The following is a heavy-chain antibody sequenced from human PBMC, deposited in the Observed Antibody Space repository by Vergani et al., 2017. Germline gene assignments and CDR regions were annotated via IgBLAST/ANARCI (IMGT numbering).Heavy chain of an antibody. CDR2: ISGSGGST. CDR1: GFTFSSYA. J-gene: IGHJ4*02. D-gene: IGHD3-22*01. V-gene: IGHV3-23*01. CDR3: AKDQAQYHYDSSGYSFDY. Sequence: EVQLLESGGGLVQPGGSLRLSCAASGFTFSSYAMSWVRQAPGKGLEWVSAISGSGGSTYYADSVKGRFTISRDNSKNTLYLQMNSLRAEDTAVYYCAKDQAQYHYDSSGYSFDYWGQGTLVTVSS.